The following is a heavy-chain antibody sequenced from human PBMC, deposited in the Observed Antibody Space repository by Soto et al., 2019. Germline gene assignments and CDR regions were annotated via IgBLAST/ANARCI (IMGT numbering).Heavy chain of an antibody. CDR1: GYTFTNFG. V-gene: IGHV1-18*01. J-gene: IGHJ4*02. Sequence: QVQLVQSGAEVKKPGASVKVSCKPSGYTFTNFGISWVRQAPGQGLECMGGISAYNGNTNYAQKFQGRVTMTTDTSTCTAYMEVRSLRFDDTAVYYCAIGGTPIDYWGQGTLVTVSS. D-gene: IGHD2-15*01. CDR2: ISAYNGNT. CDR3: AIGGTPIDY.